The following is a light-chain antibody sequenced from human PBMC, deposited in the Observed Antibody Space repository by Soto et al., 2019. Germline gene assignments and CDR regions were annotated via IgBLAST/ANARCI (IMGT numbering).Light chain of an antibody. J-gene: IGLJ1*01. V-gene: IGLV2-14*01. CDR1: SSDIGAYDY. CDR3: SSYTSSSTLGV. CDR2: EVS. Sequence: QSALTQPASLSGSPGQSITISCTGTSSDIGAYDYVSWFQQHPGKAPKLMIYEVSNRPSGVSNRFSGSKSGNTASLTISGLQAEDEADYYCSSYTSSSTLGVFGTGTKLTVL.